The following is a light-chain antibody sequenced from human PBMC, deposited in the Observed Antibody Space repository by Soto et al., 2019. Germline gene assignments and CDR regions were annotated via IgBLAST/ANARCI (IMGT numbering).Light chain of an antibody. V-gene: IGLV2-14*03. CDR3: SSYTASTTR. CDR1: TSDVGGYNY. CDR2: GVS. J-gene: IGLJ2*01. Sequence: QSALTQPASVSGSPGQSIAISCSGSTSDVGGYNYVSWYQQYPGKAPKLILYGVSDRPSGVSDRFSGSKSGNTASLIISGLQAEDEAHYYCSSYTASTTRFGGGTKLTVL.